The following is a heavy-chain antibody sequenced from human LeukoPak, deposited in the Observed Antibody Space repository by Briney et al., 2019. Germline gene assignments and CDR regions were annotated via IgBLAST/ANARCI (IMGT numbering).Heavy chain of an antibody. D-gene: IGHD2-2*01. CDR1: GGTFSSYA. J-gene: IGHJ5*02. Sequence: SVKVSCKASGGTFSSYAISWVRQAPGQGLEWMGGIIPIFGTANYAQKFQGRVTITADESTSTAYMELSSLRSEGTAVYYCARDREYCSSTSCYPGFDPWGQGTLVTVSS. CDR2: IIPIFGTA. V-gene: IGHV1-69*01. CDR3: ARDREYCSSTSCYPGFDP.